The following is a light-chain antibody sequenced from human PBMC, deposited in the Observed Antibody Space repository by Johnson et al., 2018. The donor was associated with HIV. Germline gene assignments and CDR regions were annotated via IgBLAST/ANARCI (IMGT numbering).Light chain of an antibody. Sequence: QSVLTQPPSVSAAPGQKVTISFSGSSSNIGNNYVSWYQQLPGAAPKLLIYDNNKRPSGIPDRFSGSKSGTSATLGITGLQTGDEADYYCGTWDSSLSAGGGVVTGTKVTVL. J-gene: IGLJ1*01. CDR2: DNN. V-gene: IGLV1-51*01. CDR3: GTWDSSLSAGGG. CDR1: SSNIGNNY.